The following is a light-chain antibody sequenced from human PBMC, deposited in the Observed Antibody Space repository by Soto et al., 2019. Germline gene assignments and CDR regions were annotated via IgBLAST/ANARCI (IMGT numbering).Light chain of an antibody. CDR3: SSYAGRPTFNV. Sequence: QSALTQPPSASGSPGQSVTISCTGISSDVGGYNYVSWYQQHPGKAPKLMIYEVSKRPSGVPDRFSGSKSGNTASLTVSGGQSEDEANSYGSSYAGRPTFNVVGPVTKVTV. CDR2: EVS. CDR1: SSDVGGYNY. J-gene: IGLJ1*01. V-gene: IGLV2-8*01.